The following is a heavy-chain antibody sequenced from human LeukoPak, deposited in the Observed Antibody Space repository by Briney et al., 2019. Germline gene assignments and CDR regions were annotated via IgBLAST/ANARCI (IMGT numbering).Heavy chain of an antibody. CDR1: RFTFSNYW. V-gene: IGHV3-7*01. D-gene: IGHD3-3*01. J-gene: IGHJ4*02. CDR2: IKEDGSEK. Sequence: GGSLRLSCAASRFTFSNYWMSWVRQAPGKGLEWVANIKEDGSEKYYVDSVKGRFTISRDNAKNSLYLQMNSLRGEDTAVYYCARDKYYDFWSGYEYWGQGTLVTVSS. CDR3: ARDKYYDFWSGYEY.